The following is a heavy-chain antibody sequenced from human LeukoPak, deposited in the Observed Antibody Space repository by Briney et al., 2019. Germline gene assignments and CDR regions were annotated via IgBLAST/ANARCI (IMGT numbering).Heavy chain of an antibody. CDR3: ARDWAHHLGIVGATNGMDV. Sequence: GGSLRLSCAASGFTFSSYAMHWVRQAPGKGLEYVSAISSNGGSTYYANSVKGRFTISRDNSKNTLYLQMGSLRAEDMAVYYCARDWAHHLGIVGATNGMDVWGQGTTVTVSS. CDR1: GFTFSSYA. J-gene: IGHJ6*02. V-gene: IGHV3-64*01. D-gene: IGHD1-26*01. CDR2: ISSNGGST.